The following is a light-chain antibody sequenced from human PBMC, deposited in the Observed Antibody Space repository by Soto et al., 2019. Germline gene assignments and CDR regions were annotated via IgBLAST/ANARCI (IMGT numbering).Light chain of an antibody. CDR1: QSVSNW. CDR2: TAS. J-gene: IGKJ4*01. CDR3: QQYNAYPLT. V-gene: IGKV1-5*03. Sequence: DIQMTQSPSTLFASVGDRVTITCRASQSVSNWLAWYQQKPGKAPKLLIYTASSLESEVPSRFSGSGSGTEFTLTISSLQPDDFATYYCQQYNAYPLTFGGGTKVEIK.